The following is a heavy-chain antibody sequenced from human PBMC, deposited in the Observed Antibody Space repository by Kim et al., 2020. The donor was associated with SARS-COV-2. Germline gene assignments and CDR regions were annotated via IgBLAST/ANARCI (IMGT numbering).Heavy chain of an antibody. CDR3: AKDRSAGYSYGNGDFDY. J-gene: IGHJ4*02. V-gene: IGHV3-30*02. D-gene: IGHD5-18*01. Sequence: KGRFTISRDNSKNTLYLQMNSLRAEDTAVYYCAKDRSAGYSYGNGDFDYWGQGTLVTVSS.